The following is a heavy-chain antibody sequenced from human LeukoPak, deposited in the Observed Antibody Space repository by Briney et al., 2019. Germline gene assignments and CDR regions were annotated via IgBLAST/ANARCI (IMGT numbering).Heavy chain of an antibody. D-gene: IGHD2-2*01. J-gene: IGHJ3*02. CDR2: ISSSSSYI. Sequence: GGSLRLSCAASGFTFSSYSMNWVRQAPGKGLEWVSSISSSSSYIYYADSVKGRFTISRDNAKNSLYLQMNSLRAEDTAVYYCARLGYCSSTSCHEGAFDIWGQGTMVTVSS. V-gene: IGHV3-21*01. CDR1: GFTFSSYS. CDR3: ARLGYCSSTSCHEGAFDI.